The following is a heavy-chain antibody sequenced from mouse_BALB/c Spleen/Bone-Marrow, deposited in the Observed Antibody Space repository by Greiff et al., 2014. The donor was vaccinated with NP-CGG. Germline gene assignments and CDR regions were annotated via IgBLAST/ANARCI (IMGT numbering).Heavy chain of an antibody. J-gene: IGHJ4*01. CDR2: LWADGST. D-gene: IGHD1-2*01. V-gene: IGHV2-9*02. Sequence: VHLVESGPGLVAPSQSLSITRTVSGFSLTTYGVHWVRQPPGKGLEWLGVLWADGSTNYNSALMSRLSISKDNSKSQVFLKMNSLQTDDTAMYYCARITTATGAMDYWGQGTSVTVSS. CDR1: GFSLTTYG. CDR3: ARITTATGAMDY.